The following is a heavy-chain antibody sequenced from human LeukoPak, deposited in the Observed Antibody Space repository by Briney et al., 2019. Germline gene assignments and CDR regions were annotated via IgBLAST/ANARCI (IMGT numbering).Heavy chain of an antibody. Sequence: GASVKVSCKSSGFTFTGYYMHWVRQAPGQGLEWMGWINLNSGGTNLAQNFQGWVTMTRDTSTSTAYMELSRLRSDDTAVYYCARDRATVNTPFFDYWGQGTLVTVPS. D-gene: IGHD4-17*01. CDR2: INLNSGGT. CDR3: ARDRATVNTPFFDY. CDR1: GFTFTGYY. V-gene: IGHV1-2*04. J-gene: IGHJ4*02.